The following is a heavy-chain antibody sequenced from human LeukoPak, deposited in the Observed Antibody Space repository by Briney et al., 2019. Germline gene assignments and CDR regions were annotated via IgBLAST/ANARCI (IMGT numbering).Heavy chain of an antibody. D-gene: IGHD3-10*01. CDR2: ISSSSSYI. CDR3: ARDGSGDYSYYYYMDV. J-gene: IGHJ6*03. Sequence: GGSLRLSCAASGFTFRTSGMNWVRQAPGKGLEWVSFISSSSSYIYYADSVKGRFTISGDNAKNSLYLQMNSLRAEDTAVYYCARDGSGDYSYYYYMDVWGKGTPVTVSS. CDR1: GFTFRTSG. V-gene: IGHV3-21*01.